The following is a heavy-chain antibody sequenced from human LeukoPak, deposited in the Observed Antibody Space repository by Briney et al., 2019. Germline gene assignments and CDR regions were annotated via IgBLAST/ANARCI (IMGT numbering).Heavy chain of an antibody. V-gene: IGHV3-30*18. CDR3: AKGALKFSSWEYSTATEYFQH. J-gene: IGHJ1*01. CDR2: ISYDGSNK. CDR1: GFTFSSYG. Sequence: GRSLRLSCAASGFTFSSYGMHWVRQAPGKGLEWVAVISYDGSNKYYADSVKGRFTISRDNSKNTLYLQMNSLRAEDTAVYYCAKGALKFSSWEYSTATEYFQHWGQGTLVTVSS. D-gene: IGHD4-11*01.